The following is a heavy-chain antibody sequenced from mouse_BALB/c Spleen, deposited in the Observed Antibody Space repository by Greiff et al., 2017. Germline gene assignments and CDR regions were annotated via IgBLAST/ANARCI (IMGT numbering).Heavy chain of an antibody. CDR3: TSGYDGAWFAY. D-gene: IGHD2-2*01. J-gene: IGHJ3*01. CDR1: GYTFTSYW. Sequence: LQQPGSELVRPGASVKLSCKASGYTFTSYWMHWVKQRHGQGLEWIGNIYPGSGSTNYDEKFKSKGTLTVDTSSSTAYMHLSSLTSEDSAVYYCTSGYDGAWFAYWGQGTLVTVSA. V-gene: IGHV1S22*01. CDR2: IYPGSGST.